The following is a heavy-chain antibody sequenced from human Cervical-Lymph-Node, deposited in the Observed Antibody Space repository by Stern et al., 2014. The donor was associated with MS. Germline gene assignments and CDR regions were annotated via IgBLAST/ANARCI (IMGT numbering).Heavy chain of an antibody. CDR2: IWYDGSNK. D-gene: IGHD1-26*01. V-gene: IGHV3-33*01. Sequence: VQLVQSGGGVVQPGRSLRLSCAASGFTFSSYGMHWVRQAPGKGLEWVAVIWYDGSNKYYADSVKGRFTISRDNSKNTLYLQMNSLRAEDTAVYYCARTYSGSYYSYYYGTDVWGQGTTVTVSS. CDR1: GFTFSSYG. CDR3: ARTYSGSYYSYYYGTDV. J-gene: IGHJ6*02.